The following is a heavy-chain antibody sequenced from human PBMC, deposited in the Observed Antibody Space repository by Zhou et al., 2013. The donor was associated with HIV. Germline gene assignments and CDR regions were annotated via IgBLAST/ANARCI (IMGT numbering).Heavy chain of an antibody. D-gene: IGHD1-26*01. V-gene: IGHV1-69*04. J-gene: IGHJ4*02. CDR1: GGSFTTYG. CDR2: IIPILGIA. CDR3: ARVAPVGATTGHFDY. Sequence: QVQLVQSGAEVRKPASSVRVSCKASGGSFTTYGVSWVRQAPGQGLEWMGRIIPILGIANYAQKFQGRVTITADKSTSTAYMELSSLRSEDTAVYYCARVAPVGATTGHFDYWGQGTLVTVSS.